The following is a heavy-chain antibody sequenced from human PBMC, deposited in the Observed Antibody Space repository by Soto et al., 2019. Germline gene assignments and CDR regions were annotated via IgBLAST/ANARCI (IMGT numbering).Heavy chain of an antibody. CDR3: ARRLAVAGHEYFQH. V-gene: IGHV1-46*03. Sequence: GASVKVSCKASGYTFTSYYMNWVRQAPGQGLVWMGIIDPGGGSTDYAQKFQGRITMTRDTSTSTVYMELSSLRSDDTAMYYCARRLAVAGHEYFQHWGQGTLVTSPQ. J-gene: IGHJ1*01. CDR1: GYTFTSYY. CDR2: IDPGGGST. D-gene: IGHD6-19*01.